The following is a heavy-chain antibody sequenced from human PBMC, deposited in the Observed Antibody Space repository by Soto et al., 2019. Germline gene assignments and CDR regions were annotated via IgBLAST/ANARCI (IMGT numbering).Heavy chain of an antibody. CDR3: STGSTFSGSVFDY. J-gene: IGHJ4*02. CDR1: GFSFRTTW. CDR2: IKSKSAGETT. D-gene: IGHD1-26*01. Sequence: GGSLRLSCAASGFSFRTTWMAWVRQAPGKGLEWVGRIKSKSAGETTDYADPVKGRFTISRDDSKDTLYLHMDSLETGDTAVYYCSTGSTFSGSVFDYWGQGTLVPVSS. V-gene: IGHV3-15*05.